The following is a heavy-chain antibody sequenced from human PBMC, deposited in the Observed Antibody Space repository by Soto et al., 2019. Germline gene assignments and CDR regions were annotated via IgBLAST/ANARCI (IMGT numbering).Heavy chain of an antibody. CDR1: GFSLTTSGVG. CDR3: AHLLVFGDGALDV. J-gene: IGHJ3*01. Sequence: QITLRESGPPQVQPTQTLTLTCTFSGFSLTTSGVGVAWIRQPPGNALEFLALIYWDDTERYRSSLRSRLTINKDTSKNQVVLTMAHVDRVDTATYCCAHLLVFGDGALDVWGQGKLVTVSS. D-gene: IGHD3-3*01. CDR2: IYWDDTE. V-gene: IGHV2-5*02.